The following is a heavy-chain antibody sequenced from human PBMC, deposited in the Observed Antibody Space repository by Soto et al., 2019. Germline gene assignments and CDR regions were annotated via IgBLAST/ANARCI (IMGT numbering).Heavy chain of an antibody. Sequence: QVQLVQSGAEVKKPGASVKVSCKASGYTFTSYDINWVRQATGQGLEWMGWMNPHSGNTGYAQKFQGRVTITTNTSISTANMELSTLRSEYTAVYYCARGEAASPRIAADGRRWFDHWGQGTLVTLSS. D-gene: IGHD6-13*01. CDR3: ARGEAASPRIAADGRRWFDH. J-gene: IGHJ5*02. V-gene: IGHV1-8*01. CDR2: MNPHSGNT. CDR1: GYTFTSYD.